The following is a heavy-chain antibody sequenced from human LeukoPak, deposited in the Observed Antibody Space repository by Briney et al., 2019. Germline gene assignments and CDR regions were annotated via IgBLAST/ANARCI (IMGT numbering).Heavy chain of an antibody. CDR1: GFTFSSYS. J-gene: IGHJ3*02. CDR2: ISSSSSYI. Sequence: PGGSLRLSCAASGFTFSSYSMNWVRQAPGKGLEWVSSISSSSSYIYYADSVKGRFTISRDNAKNSLYLQMNSLRAEDTAVYYCATGYSSSWYSIGAFDIWGQGTMVTVSS. D-gene: IGHD6-13*01. CDR3: ATGYSSSWYSIGAFDI. V-gene: IGHV3-21*04.